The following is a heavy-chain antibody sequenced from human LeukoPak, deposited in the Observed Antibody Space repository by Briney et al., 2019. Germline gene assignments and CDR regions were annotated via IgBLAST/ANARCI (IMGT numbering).Heavy chain of an antibody. CDR1: GLTFSAYY. CDR3: ARDRRDTGGIDY. J-gene: IGHJ4*02. Sequence: GGSLRLSCAPPGLTFSAYYMSWIRQAPGKGLEWVSYISRSSGHTNYADSVKGRFTISRDNAKNSLYLQMNSLRAEDTAVYYCARDRRDTGGIDYWGQGTLVTVSS. V-gene: IGHV3-11*05. CDR2: ISRSSGHT. D-gene: IGHD1-14*01.